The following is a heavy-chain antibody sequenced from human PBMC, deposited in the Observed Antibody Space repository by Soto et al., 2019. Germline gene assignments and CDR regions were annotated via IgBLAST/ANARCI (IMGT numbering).Heavy chain of an antibody. CDR1: GYTFTSYX. Sequence: QVQLVQSGAEVKKPGASVKVSCKASGYTFTSYXMHWVRQAPGQGLEWMGIINPSGGSTSYAQKFQGRVTMTRDTSTSTVYMELSSLRSEDTAVYYCASSGGSWDLDYWGQGTLVTVSS. J-gene: IGHJ4*02. V-gene: IGHV1-46*01. D-gene: IGHD2-15*01. CDR2: INPSGGST. CDR3: ASSGGSWDLDY.